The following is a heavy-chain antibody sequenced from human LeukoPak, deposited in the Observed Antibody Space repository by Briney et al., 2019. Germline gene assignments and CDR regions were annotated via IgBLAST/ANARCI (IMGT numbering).Heavy chain of an antibody. J-gene: IGHJ3*02. CDR3: AKDGPGFEHAFDI. CDR2: ISWNSGSI. V-gene: IGHV3-9*01. CDR1: GFTFDDYA. D-gene: IGHD3-9*01. Sequence: QTGGSLRLSCVASGFTFDDYAMHWVRQAPGKGLEWVSGISWNSGSIGYADSVKGRFTISRDNAKNSLYLQMNSLRAEDTALYYCAKDGPGFEHAFDIWGQGTMVTVSS.